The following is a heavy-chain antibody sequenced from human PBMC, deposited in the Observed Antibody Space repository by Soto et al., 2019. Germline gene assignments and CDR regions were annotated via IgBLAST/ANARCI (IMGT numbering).Heavy chain of an antibody. D-gene: IGHD2-15*01. Sequence: SETLSLTCTVSGGSISSYYWSWIRRPPGKGLEWIGYIYYSGSTNYNPSLKSRVTISVDTSKNQFSLKLSSVTAADTAVYYCAASRYCSGGSCYSTRFYYYYGMDVWGQGTTVTVSS. V-gene: IGHV4-59*01. J-gene: IGHJ6*02. CDR1: GGSISSYY. CDR3: AASRYCSGGSCYSTRFYYYYGMDV. CDR2: IYYSGST.